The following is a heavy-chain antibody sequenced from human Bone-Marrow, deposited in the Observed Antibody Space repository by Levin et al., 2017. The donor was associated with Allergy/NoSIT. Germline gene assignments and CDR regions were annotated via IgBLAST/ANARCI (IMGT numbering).Heavy chain of an antibody. D-gene: IGHD1-14*01. J-gene: IGHJ3*02. Sequence: GGSLRLSCKGSGYRFSTYWIAWVRHLPGKGLEWMGLIYPADSDTQYSPSFQGQVTISVDRSINTSYLQWSSLKPSDTEKYYCAEKIRLLARTPPAPEAPQHEALEIWGRGTVVTVSA. V-gene: IGHV5-51*01. CDR2: IYPADSDT. CDR1: GYRFSTYW. CDR3: AEKIRLLARTPPAPEAPQHEALEI.